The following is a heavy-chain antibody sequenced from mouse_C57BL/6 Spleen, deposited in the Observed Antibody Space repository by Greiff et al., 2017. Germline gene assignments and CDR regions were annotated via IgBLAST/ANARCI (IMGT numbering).Heavy chain of an antibody. CDR2: IDPSDSYT. V-gene: IGHV1-50*01. Sequence: QVQLQQSGAELVKPGASVKLSCKASGYTFTSYWMQWVKQRPGQGLEWIGEIDPSDSYTNYNQKFKGKATLTVDTSSSTAYMQLSSLTSEDSAVYYCARRWYGNFDYWGQGTTLTVSS. CDR3: ARRWYGNFDY. J-gene: IGHJ2*01. D-gene: IGHD2-10*02. CDR1: GYTFTSYW.